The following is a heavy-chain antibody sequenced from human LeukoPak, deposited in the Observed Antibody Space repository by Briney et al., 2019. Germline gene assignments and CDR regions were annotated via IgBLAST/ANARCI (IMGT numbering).Heavy chain of an antibody. CDR1: GFTFDDYA. CDR3: AKGPSFDY. V-gene: IGHV3-9*01. J-gene: IGHJ4*02. Sequence: GGSLRLSCAASGFTFDDYAMHWVRQAPGKGLEWVSGISWNSGTIGCADSVKGRFTISRDNAKNSLYLQMNSLRAEDTASYYCAKGPSFDYWGQGTLVTVSS. CDR2: ISWNSGTI.